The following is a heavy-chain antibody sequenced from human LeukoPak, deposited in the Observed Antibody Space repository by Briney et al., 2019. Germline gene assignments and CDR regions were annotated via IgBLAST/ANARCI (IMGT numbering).Heavy chain of an antibody. CDR3: AREIGVRYCSSTSCYTPYYYYGMDV. J-gene: IGHJ6*02. CDR1: GGSISSGSYY. V-gene: IGHV4-61*02. D-gene: IGHD2-2*02. Sequence: SETLSLTCTVSGGSISSGSYYWSWIRQPAGTGLEWIGRIYTSGSTNYNPSLKSRVTISVGTFKNQFSLKLSSVTAADTAVYYCAREIGVRYCSSTSCYTPYYYYGMDVWGQGTTVTVSS. CDR2: IYTSGST.